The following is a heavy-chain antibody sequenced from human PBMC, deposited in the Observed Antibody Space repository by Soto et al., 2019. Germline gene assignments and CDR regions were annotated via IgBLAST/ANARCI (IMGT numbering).Heavy chain of an antibody. D-gene: IGHD3-22*01. Sequence: GASVKVSSKASVYTFTSSYMQWVLHAPGQRHEWMGIINPSGGSTSYAQKSQGRVTMTRDTSTSTVYMALSSLRSEDTAVYYCARGGLLLQPAAFDIWGQGTMVTVSS. CDR1: VYTFTSSY. CDR3: ARGGLLLQPAAFDI. V-gene: IGHV1-46*01. J-gene: IGHJ3*02. CDR2: INPSGGST.